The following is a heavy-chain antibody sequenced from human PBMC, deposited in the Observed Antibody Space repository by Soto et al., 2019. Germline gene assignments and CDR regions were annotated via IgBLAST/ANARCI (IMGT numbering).Heavy chain of an antibody. V-gene: IGHV3-7*01. D-gene: IGHD2-21*01. CDR1: GFTFSSYW. Sequence: GGSLRLSCAASGFTFSSYWMSWVRQAPGKGLEWVANIKQDGSEKYYVDSVKGRFTISRDNAKNSLYLQMNSLRAEDTAVYYCARSSGYCGGDCYSRFDYWGQGTLVTVSS. CDR2: IKQDGSEK. J-gene: IGHJ4*02. CDR3: ARSSGYCGGDCYSRFDY.